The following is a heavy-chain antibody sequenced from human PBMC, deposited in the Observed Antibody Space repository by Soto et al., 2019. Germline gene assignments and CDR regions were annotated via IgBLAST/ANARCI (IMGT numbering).Heavy chain of an antibody. D-gene: IGHD3-3*01. V-gene: IGHV1-18*01. Sequence: QVQLVQSGAEVKKPGASVKVSCKASGYTFTSYGISWVRQAPGQGLEWMGWISAYNGNTNYAQKLQGRVTMTTDTSTSTAYMELRSLRSDDTAVYYCARAPRQYYDFWSGYYLPNWFDPRGQGTLVTVSS. J-gene: IGHJ5*02. CDR3: ARAPRQYYDFWSGYYLPNWFDP. CDR2: ISAYNGNT. CDR1: GYTFTSYG.